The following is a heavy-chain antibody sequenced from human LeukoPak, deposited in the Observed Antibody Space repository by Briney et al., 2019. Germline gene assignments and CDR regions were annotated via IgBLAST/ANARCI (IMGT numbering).Heavy chain of an antibody. CDR2: IDWDDDK. V-gene: IGHV2-70*04. CDR1: GFSLSTSGMR. CDR3: ARTIYDSSGFYPYFDY. Sequence: SGPTLVNPTQTLTLTCTFSGFSLSTSGMRVSWFRQPPGKALEWLARIDWDDDKFYSTSLKTRLTISKDTSKTQVVLTMSNMDPVDAATYYCARTIYDSSGFYPYFDYWGQGTPVTVSS. J-gene: IGHJ4*02. D-gene: IGHD3-22*01.